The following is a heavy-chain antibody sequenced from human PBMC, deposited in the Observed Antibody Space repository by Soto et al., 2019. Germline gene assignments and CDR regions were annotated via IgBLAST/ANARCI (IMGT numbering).Heavy chain of an antibody. CDR2: INPSGGST. D-gene: IGHD6-6*01. CDR3: ARDQYSSSSVSQWFDP. Sequence: ASVKVSCKASGYTFTSYYMHWVRQAPGQGLEWMGIINPSGGSTSYAQKFQGRVTMTRDTSTSTVYMELSSLRSEDTAVYYCARDQYSSSSVSQWFDPWGQGTLVTVSS. J-gene: IGHJ5*02. V-gene: IGHV1-46*03. CDR1: GYTFTSYY.